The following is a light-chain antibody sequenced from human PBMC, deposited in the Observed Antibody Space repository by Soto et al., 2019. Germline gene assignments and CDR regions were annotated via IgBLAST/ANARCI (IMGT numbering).Light chain of an antibody. CDR3: QQSHNWYT. J-gene: IGKJ2*01. Sequence: IVLTHSPSTLSLSPWERATLSCRASQSVSSYLAWYQQKPGQAPRLLIYGASARATGIPARFSGSGSGTEFTLTINSLQSEDFAVYYCQQSHNWYTFGQGTKVDIK. CDR2: GAS. CDR1: QSVSSY. V-gene: IGKV3-15*01.